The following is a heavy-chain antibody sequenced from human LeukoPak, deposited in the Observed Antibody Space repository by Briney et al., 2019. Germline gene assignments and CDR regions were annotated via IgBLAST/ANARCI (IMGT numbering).Heavy chain of an antibody. V-gene: IGHV3-33*01. D-gene: IGHD3-9*01. J-gene: IGHJ4*02. CDR3: ARDLGYDILTGYYSD. CDR1: GFTFSRNG. CDR2: IWYDGSNK. Sequence: PGRSLRLSCAASGFTFSRNGMHWVRHAPGKGLEWVAVIWYDGSNKYYADSVKGRFTISRDNSKNTLYLQMNSLRAEDTAVYYCARDLGYDILTGYYSDWGQGTLVTVSS.